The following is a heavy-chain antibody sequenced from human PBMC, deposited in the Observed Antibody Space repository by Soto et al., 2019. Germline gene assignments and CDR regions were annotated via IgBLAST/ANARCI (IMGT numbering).Heavy chain of an antibody. Sequence: EVQLLESGGGLVQPGGSLRLSCAASGFTFSNSAMTWVRQAPAKGLEWVSTIRDSDSGGSTFYADSVKGRFTISRDDSKNTLYLQMSGLRAEDTAMYYCAKVRVGIDVDFDYWGQGALVTVSS. CDR3: AKVRVGIDVDFDY. J-gene: IGHJ4*02. D-gene: IGHD2-21*01. CDR1: GFTFSNSA. CDR2: IRDSDSGGST. V-gene: IGHV3-23*01.